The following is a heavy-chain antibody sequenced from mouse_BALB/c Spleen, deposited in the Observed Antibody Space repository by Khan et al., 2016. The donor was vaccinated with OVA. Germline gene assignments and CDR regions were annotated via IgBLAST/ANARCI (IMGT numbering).Heavy chain of an antibody. CDR1: GDSITSGY. Sequence: EVQLQESGPSLVKPSQTLFLTCSVTGDSITSGYWCWIRKFPGNKLEYMGYILYSGSTYYNPSLKSRISITRHTSQNQYYLQWNSVTTEDTATYYCARPTYRYAFAYWGQGTLVTVSA. CDR2: ILYSGST. V-gene: IGHV3-8*02. CDR3: ARPTYRYAFAY. D-gene: IGHD2-14*01. J-gene: IGHJ3*01.